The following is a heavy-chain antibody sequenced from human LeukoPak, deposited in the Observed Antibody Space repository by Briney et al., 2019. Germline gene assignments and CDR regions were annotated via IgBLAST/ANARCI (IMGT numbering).Heavy chain of an antibody. CDR2: IKQDGSER. CDR3: ARAGWLQFFDY. Sequence: GGSLRLSCAASGFTFSSYWMSWVRQAPGKGLEWVANIKQDGSERYYVDSVKGRFTISRDNAKNSLYLQMNSLRAEDTAVYYCARAGWLQFFDYWGQGTLVTVSS. CDR1: GFTFSSYW. V-gene: IGHV3-7*01. D-gene: IGHD5-24*01. J-gene: IGHJ4*02.